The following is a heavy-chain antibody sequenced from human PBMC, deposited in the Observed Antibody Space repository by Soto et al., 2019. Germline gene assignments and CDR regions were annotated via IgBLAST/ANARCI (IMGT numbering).Heavy chain of an antibody. CDR2: IYSGGST. CDR1: GFTVSSNY. D-gene: IGHD1-26*01. Sequence: PGGSLRLSCAASGFTVSSNYMSWVRQAPGKGLEWVSVIYSGGSTYYADSVKGRFTISRDNSKNTLYLQMNSLRAEDTAVYYCARDEGDGYYYYGMDVWGQGTTVTVSS. CDR3: ARDEGDGYYYYGMDV. V-gene: IGHV3-53*01. J-gene: IGHJ6*02.